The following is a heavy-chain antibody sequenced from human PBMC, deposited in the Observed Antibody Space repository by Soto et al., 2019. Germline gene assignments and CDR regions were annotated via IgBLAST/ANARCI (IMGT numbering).Heavy chain of an antibody. CDR1: GYTFTGYY. D-gene: IGHD4-17*01. J-gene: IGHJ4*02. V-gene: IGHV1-2*02. CDR2: INPDSGGT. CDR3: ARTVRDYNFDY. Sequence: GASVKVSCKASGYTFTGYYMHWVRQAPGQGLEWMGWINPDSGGTKYAQKSQGRVTMTRDTSISTAYMELSSLRSDDTAFYYCARTVRDYNFDYWGQGALVTVSS.